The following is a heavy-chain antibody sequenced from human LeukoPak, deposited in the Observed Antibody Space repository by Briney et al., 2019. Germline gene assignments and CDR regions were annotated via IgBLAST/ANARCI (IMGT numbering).Heavy chain of an antibody. CDR2: IVVGSGNT. CDR3: VADCYGDCID. D-gene: IGHD4-17*01. V-gene: IGHV1-58*02. Sequence: SVKVSCKASGYTFTSYGISWVRQTRGQRLEWIGWIVVGSGNTNYAQNLQERVTITRDMSTSTAYMELSSLRSEDTAVYYCVADCYGDCIDWGQGTLVTVSS. J-gene: IGHJ4*02. CDR1: GYTFTSYG.